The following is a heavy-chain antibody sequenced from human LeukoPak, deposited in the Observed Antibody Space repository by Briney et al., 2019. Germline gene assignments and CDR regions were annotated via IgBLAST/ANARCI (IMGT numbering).Heavy chain of an antibody. Sequence: GGSLRLSCAASGFTFSSYAMHWVRQAPGKGLEWVAVISYDGSNKYYADSVKGRFTISRDNSKNTLYLQMNSLRAEDTAVYYCAKDKYCSSTSCYDLGGGLFDPWGQGTLVTVSS. CDR2: ISYDGSNK. D-gene: IGHD2-2*01. CDR1: GFTFSSYA. V-gene: IGHV3-30-3*01. J-gene: IGHJ5*02. CDR3: AKDKYCSSTSCYDLGGGLFDP.